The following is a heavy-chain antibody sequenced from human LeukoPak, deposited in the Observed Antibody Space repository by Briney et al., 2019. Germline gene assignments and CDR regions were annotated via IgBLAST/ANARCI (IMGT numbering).Heavy chain of an antibody. J-gene: IGHJ4*02. CDR2: ISSSSSYI. D-gene: IGHD3-9*01. CDR1: GFTFSSYS. Sequence: KPGGSLRLSCAASGFTFSSYSMNWVRQAPGKGLEWVSSISSSSSYIYYADSVKGRFTISRDNAKNSLYLQMNSLRAEDTAVYYCARGGYDILLIGHYFDYWGQGTLVTVSS. V-gene: IGHV3-21*01. CDR3: ARGGYDILLIGHYFDY.